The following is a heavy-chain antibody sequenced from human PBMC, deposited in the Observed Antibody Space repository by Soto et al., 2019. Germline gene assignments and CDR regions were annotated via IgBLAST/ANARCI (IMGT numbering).Heavy chain of an antibody. CDR3: ARGGYDDIVVVVAATGYYYYGMDV. V-gene: IGHV1-69*13. CDR1: GGTFSSYA. Sequence: VASVKVSCKASGGTFSSYAISWVRQAPGQGLEWMGGIIPIFGTANYAQKFQGRVTITADESTSTAYMELSSLRSEDTAVYYCARGGYDDIVVVVAATGYYYYGMDVWGQGTTVTVSS. J-gene: IGHJ6*02. CDR2: IIPIFGTA. D-gene: IGHD2-15*01.